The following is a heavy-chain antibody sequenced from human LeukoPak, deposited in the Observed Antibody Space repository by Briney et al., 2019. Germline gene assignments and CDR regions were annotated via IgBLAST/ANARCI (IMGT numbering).Heavy chain of an antibody. V-gene: IGHV4-38-2*02. CDR3: ARGGDSSGWYYYYMDV. CDR1: GYSIRSGYY. D-gene: IGHD6-19*01. CDR2: IYHSGSTT. Sequence: SETLSLTCTVSGYSIRSGYYWGWVRQPPGKGLEWIGNIYHSGSTTYYYPSLKGRVTISLDTSKNQFSLNLSSVTAADTAVYYCARGGDSSGWYYYYMDVWGKGTTVTVSS. J-gene: IGHJ6*03.